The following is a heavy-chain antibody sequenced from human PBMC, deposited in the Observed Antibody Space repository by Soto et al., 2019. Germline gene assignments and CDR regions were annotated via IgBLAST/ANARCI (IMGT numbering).Heavy chain of an antibody. CDR3: ARERGSRYYDILTGYIDP. CDR2: ISSNGGST. CDR1: GFTFSSYA. V-gene: IGHV3-64*01. J-gene: IGHJ5*02. D-gene: IGHD3-9*01. Sequence: GGSLRLSCAASGFTFSSYAMHWVRQAPGKGLEYVSAISSNGGSTYYANSVKGRFTISRDNSKNTLYLQMGSLRAEDMAVYYCARERGSRYYDILTGYIDPWGQGTLVTVSS.